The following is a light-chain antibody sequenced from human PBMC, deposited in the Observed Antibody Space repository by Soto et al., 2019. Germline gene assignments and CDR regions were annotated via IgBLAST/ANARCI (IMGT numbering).Light chain of an antibody. Sequence: IQLTQSPSSLSASVGDRVTISCRASQGIANFLAWYQQKPGKAPKLLIYGASTLHSRVPSRFSGSGSVTDFTRTISSLQPEDFATYYCHQPTIFPIPFGPGTTVDI. CDR2: GAS. V-gene: IGKV1-9*01. J-gene: IGKJ3*01. CDR3: HQPTIFPIP. CDR1: QGIANF.